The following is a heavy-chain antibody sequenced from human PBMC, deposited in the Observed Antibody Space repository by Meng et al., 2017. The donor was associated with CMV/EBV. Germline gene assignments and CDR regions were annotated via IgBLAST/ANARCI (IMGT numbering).Heavy chain of an antibody. CDR1: GGSFSGYY. Sequence: SETLSLTCAVYGGSFSGYYWSWIRQPPGKGLEWIGEINHSGSTNYNPSLKSRVTISVDTSKNQFSLKLSSVTAADTAVYHCARGQRFRSFDYWGQGTLVTVSS. D-gene: IGHD5-24*01. CDR3: ARGQRFRSFDY. CDR2: INHSGST. J-gene: IGHJ4*02. V-gene: IGHV4-34*01.